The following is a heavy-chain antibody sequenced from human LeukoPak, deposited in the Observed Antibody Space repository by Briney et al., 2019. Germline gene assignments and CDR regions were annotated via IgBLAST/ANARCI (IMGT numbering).Heavy chain of an antibody. CDR2: ISTGGRT. CDR1: GDYISGYY. J-gene: IGHJ4*02. D-gene: IGHD3-10*01. CDR3: ARHDSSGFYYFDY. Sequence: SETLSLTCTVSGDYISGYYWSWIREPPGKGLEWIGFISTGGRTNYNPSLKSQVTISIDTSRSQFSLTLTSVTAADTAMYYCARHDSSGFYYFDYWGQGALVTVSS. V-gene: IGHV4-4*09.